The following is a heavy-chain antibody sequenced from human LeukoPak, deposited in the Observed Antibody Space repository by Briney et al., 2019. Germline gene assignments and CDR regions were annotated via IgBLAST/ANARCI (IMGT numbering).Heavy chain of an antibody. Sequence: SETLSLTCTVSGGSISSSSYYWGWIRQPPGKGLEWIGSIYYSGSTYYNPSLKSRVTISVDTSKNQFSLKLSSVTAADTAVYYCARRALRLPNWYFGLWGRGTLVTVSS. CDR3: ARRALRLPNWYFGL. J-gene: IGHJ2*01. CDR2: IYYSGST. V-gene: IGHV4-39*01. CDR1: GGSISSSSYY. D-gene: IGHD6-25*01.